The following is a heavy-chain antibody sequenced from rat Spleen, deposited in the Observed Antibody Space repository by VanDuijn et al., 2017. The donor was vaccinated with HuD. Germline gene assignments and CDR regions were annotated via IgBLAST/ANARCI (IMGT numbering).Heavy chain of an antibody. J-gene: IGHJ2*01. D-gene: IGHD5-1*01. V-gene: IGHV5-25*01. CDR1: GFSFVDYD. CDR3: ARPWELGFDY. Sequence: EVQLVESGGGLVQPGGSLKLSCAASGFSFVDYDMAWVRQTPTRGLEWIASINTGGDITYYRDSVKGRFTISRDNAKSTLYLQMDSLRSEDTATYYCARPWELGFDYWGQGVMVTVSS. CDR2: INTGGDIT.